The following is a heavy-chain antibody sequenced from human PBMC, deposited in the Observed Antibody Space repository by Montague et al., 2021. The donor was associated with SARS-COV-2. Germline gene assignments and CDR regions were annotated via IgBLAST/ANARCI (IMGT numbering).Heavy chain of an antibody. V-gene: IGHV4-30-2*01. CDR3: ARSNLPNYYGIGNAFDI. CDR2: IYHSGST. Sequence: TLSLTCAVSGGSISSGGYSWSWIRQPPGKGLEWIGYIYHSGSTYYNPSLKSRVTISVDRSKNQFSLKLSSVTAADTAVYYCARSNLPNYYGIGNAFDIWGQGTMVTASS. CDR1: GGSISSGGYS. D-gene: IGHD3-10*01. J-gene: IGHJ3*02.